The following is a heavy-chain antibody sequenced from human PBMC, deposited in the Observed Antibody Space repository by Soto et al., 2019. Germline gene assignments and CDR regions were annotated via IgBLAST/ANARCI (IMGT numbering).Heavy chain of an antibody. J-gene: IGHJ4*02. CDR2: IRTKSANT. CDR1: GYSFTTYD. D-gene: IGHD1-1*01. CDR3: ATFTSETISFNF. V-gene: IGHV1-18*04. Sequence: QVQLEQSGPEEMKSGASVRISCKASGYSFTTYDITWVRQAPGQGPEWMGWIRTKSANTNYADKFRGRVRLTTHTSTGTANMDVRSRTSDDTAIYYCATFTSETISFNFWGQGTMITVSS.